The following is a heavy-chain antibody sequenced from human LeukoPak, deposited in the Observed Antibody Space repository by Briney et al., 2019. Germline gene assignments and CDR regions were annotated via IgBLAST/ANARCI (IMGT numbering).Heavy chain of an antibody. D-gene: IGHD2-2*01. V-gene: IGHV4-34*01. J-gene: IGHJ5*02. CDR3: ARGRGRYCSSTSCRYWFDP. Sequence: PSETLSLTCAVYGGSFSGYYWSWIRQPPGKGLEWIGEINHSGSTNYNPSLKSRVTISVDTSKNQFSLKLSSVTAADTAVYYCARGRGRYCSSTSCRYWFDPWGQGTLVTVSS. CDR2: INHSGST. CDR1: GGSFSGYY.